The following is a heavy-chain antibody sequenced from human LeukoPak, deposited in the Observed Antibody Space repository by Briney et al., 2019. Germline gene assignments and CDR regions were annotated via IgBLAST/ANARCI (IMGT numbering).Heavy chain of an antibody. V-gene: IGHV3-48*03. CDR1: GFTFSSYE. J-gene: IGHJ3*02. Sequence: PGGSLRLSCAASGFTFSSYEMNWVRQAPGKGLEWVSYISSSGSTIYYADSVKGRFTISRDNAKNSLYLQMNSLRAEDTAVYYCAREDSSVLDIWGQGTMVTVSS. D-gene: IGHD3-22*01. CDR3: AREDSSVLDI. CDR2: ISSSGSTI.